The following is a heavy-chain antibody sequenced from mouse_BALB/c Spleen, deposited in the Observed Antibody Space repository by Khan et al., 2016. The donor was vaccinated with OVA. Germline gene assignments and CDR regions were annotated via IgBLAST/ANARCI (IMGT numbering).Heavy chain of an antibody. D-gene: IGHD1-1*01. CDR3: APVGTYYVSFAY. CDR2: INPFNDDT. J-gene: IGHJ3*01. Sequence: EVQLQQSGPELVKPGASVKMSCKASGYTFTSYVMHWVKQKPGLGLEWIGYINPFNDDTKYNEKFKGKATLTSDKSSNTAYMELSSLTSEDSAVYSCAPVGTYYVSFAYWGQGTLVTVSA. CDR1: GYTFTSYV. V-gene: IGHV1S136*01.